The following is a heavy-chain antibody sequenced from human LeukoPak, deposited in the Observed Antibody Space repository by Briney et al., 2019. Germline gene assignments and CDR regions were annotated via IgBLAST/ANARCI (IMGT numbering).Heavy chain of an antibody. CDR3: ASGGYSYGYNVY. D-gene: IGHD5-18*01. Sequence: SETLALTCTVSGGSISSYYWSWIRQPPGKGLEWIGYIYYSGSTNYNPSLKSRVTISVDTSKNQSSLKLSSVTAADTAVYYCASGGYSYGYNVYWGQGTLVTVSS. CDR2: IYYSGST. V-gene: IGHV4-59*01. CDR1: GGSISSYY. J-gene: IGHJ4*02.